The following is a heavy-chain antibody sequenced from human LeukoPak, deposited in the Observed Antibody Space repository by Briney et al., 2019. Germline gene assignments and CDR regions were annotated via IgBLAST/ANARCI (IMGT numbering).Heavy chain of an antibody. CDR1: GFTFSSYS. CDR2: IIRSSSYI. J-gene: IGHJ6*03. V-gene: IGHV3-21*01. D-gene: IGHD2-2*01. CDR3: VRDWGGHCSSTSCYSHMDV. Sequence: GGSLRLSCAASGFTFSSYSMNWVRQAPGKGLEWVSSIIRSSSYIHYADSVKGRFTISRDDAKHSLHLQMSSLRAEDTAVYCCVRDWGGHCSSTSCYSHMDVWGKGTTVTVSS.